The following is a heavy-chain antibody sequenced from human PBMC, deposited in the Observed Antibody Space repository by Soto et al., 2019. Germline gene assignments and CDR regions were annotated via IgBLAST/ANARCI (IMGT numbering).Heavy chain of an antibody. CDR3: AREVAGTLKAFDI. V-gene: IGHV3-30-3*01. Sequence: QVQLVESGGGVVQPGRSLRLSCAASGFTFSSYAMHWVRQAPGKGLEWVAVISYDGSNKYYADSVKGRFTISRDNSKTTLYLQMNSLRAEDTAVYYCAREVAGTLKAFDIWGQGTMVTVSS. CDR1: GFTFSSYA. J-gene: IGHJ3*02. D-gene: IGHD6-19*01. CDR2: ISYDGSNK.